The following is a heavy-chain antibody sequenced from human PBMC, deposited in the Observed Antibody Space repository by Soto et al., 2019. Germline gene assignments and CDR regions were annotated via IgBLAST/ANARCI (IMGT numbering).Heavy chain of an antibody. V-gene: IGHV1-46*01. CDR2: INPNGGST. J-gene: IGHJ6*02. Sequence: QVQLVQSGAEVKKPGASVTVSCKATGYTFSNYYIHWVRQAPGQGLEWMGIINPNGGSTIYAQKFQGRFTITRDTSTSTVYMELSSLTSEDTALYYCARDGWFSAVRIPFGLDVWGQGTTVTGSS. CDR3: ARDGWFSAVRIPFGLDV. CDR1: GYTFSNYY. D-gene: IGHD2-15*01.